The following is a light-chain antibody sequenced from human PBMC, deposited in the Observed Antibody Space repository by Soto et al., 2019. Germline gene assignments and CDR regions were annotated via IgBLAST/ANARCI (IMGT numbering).Light chain of an antibody. CDR1: QSISTY. CDR3: QQTYSNFVS. Sequence: DIQMTQSPSSLSASVGDSVTITCRSSQSISTYLHWFQQRPGKAPNLLIYAASTLQSGVPSRFSGSGSGTDFTLTISSLQPEDFGTYYCQQTYSNFVSFGGGTKVDIK. V-gene: IGKV1-39*01. CDR2: AAS. J-gene: IGKJ4*01.